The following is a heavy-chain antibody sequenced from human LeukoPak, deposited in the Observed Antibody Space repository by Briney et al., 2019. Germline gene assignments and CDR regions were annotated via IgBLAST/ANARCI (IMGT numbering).Heavy chain of an antibody. J-gene: IGHJ6*02. CDR2: ISGSGGST. CDR3: AKFKGSGYFYYYGMDV. D-gene: IGHD3-3*01. Sequence: PGGSLRLSCAASGFTFSSYAMSWVRQAPGKGLEWVSAISGSGGSTYYADSVKGRFTISRDNSKNTLYLQMNSLRAEDTAVYYCAKFKGSGYFYYYGMDVWGQGTTVTVSS. V-gene: IGHV3-23*01. CDR1: GFTFSSYA.